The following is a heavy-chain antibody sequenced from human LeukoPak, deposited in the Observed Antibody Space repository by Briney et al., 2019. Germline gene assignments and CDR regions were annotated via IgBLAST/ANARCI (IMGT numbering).Heavy chain of an antibody. D-gene: IGHD3-10*01. CDR1: GGSFSGYY. V-gene: IGHV4-34*01. J-gene: IGHJ6*02. CDR3: ARGGALLWFGELLPFSYYGMDV. Sequence: SETLSLTCAVYGGSFSGYYWSWIRQPPGKGLEWIGEINHSGTTNYNPSLKSRVTISVDTSKNQFSLKLSSVTAADTAVYYCARGGALLWFGELLPFSYYGMDVWGQGTTVTVSS. CDR2: INHSGTT.